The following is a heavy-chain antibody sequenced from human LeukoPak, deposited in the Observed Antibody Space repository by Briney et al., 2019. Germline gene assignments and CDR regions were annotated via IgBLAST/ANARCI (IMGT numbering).Heavy chain of an antibody. CDR1: GFIVSSNF. D-gene: IGHD6-13*01. Sequence: GGSLRLSCAASGFIVSSNFMSWVRQAPGKRLEWVSVIYSGVNTYYADSVKGRFTISRHNSNNMLFLQSDNVRVEDTAVYYCAKGVGSSWPLLDYWGRGTLVTVSS. V-gene: IGHV3-53*04. J-gene: IGHJ4*02. CDR2: IYSGVNT. CDR3: AKGVGSSWPLLDY.